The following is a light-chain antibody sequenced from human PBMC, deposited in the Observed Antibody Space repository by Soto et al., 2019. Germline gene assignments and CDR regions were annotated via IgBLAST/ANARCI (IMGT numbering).Light chain of an antibody. CDR1: SSNIGSNY. V-gene: IGLV1-47*01. J-gene: IGLJ1*01. CDR2: RTD. Sequence: QSVLTQPPSASWTPGQRVTISCSGSSSNIGSNYVYWYQHPPGTAPKLLIYRTDQRPSGVPDRFSGSKSGTSASLAISGLRSEDEADYYCAAWDDSLSGHYVFGTGTKVNRP. CDR3: AAWDDSLSGHYV.